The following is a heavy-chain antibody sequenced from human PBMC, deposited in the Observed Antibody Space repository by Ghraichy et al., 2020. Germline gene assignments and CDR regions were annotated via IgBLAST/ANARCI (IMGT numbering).Heavy chain of an antibody. D-gene: IGHD3-9*01. J-gene: IGHJ4*02. Sequence: GGSLRLSCAASGFTFSSYAMSWVRQAPGKGLEWVSAISGSGGSTYYADSVKGRFTISRDNSKNTLYLQMNSLRAEDTAVYYCAKALVPDYDILTGPTQYFDYWGQGTLVTVSS. CDR2: ISGSGGST. CDR3: AKALVPDYDILTGPTQYFDY. CDR1: GFTFSSYA. V-gene: IGHV3-23*01.